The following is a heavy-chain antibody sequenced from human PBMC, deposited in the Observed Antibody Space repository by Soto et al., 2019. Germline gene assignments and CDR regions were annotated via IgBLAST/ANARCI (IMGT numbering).Heavy chain of an antibody. D-gene: IGHD2-8*01. Sequence: ASVKVSCKASGYTFTSYGISWVRQAPGQGLEWMGWISAYNGNTNYAQKLQGRVTMTTDTSTSTAYMELRSLRSDDTALYYCARDIVLMVYASGASRFDPWGQGTLVTVSS. CDR1: GYTFTSYG. V-gene: IGHV1-18*01. CDR2: ISAYNGNT. J-gene: IGHJ5*02. CDR3: ARDIVLMVYASGASRFDP.